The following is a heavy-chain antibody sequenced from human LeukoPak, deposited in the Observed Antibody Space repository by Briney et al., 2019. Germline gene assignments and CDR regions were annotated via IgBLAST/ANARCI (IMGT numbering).Heavy chain of an antibody. CDR1: GYTFTSYY. V-gene: IGHV1-46*01. J-gene: IGHJ4*02. Sequence: ASVKVSCKASGYTFTSYYMHWVRQAPGQGLEWMGIINPSGGSTSYAQKFQGRVTMTRDTSTSTVYMELSSLRSEDTAVYYCARGASYDFWSGYPYFDYWGQGTLVTVSS. D-gene: IGHD3-3*01. CDR3: ARGASYDFWSGYPYFDY. CDR2: INPSGGST.